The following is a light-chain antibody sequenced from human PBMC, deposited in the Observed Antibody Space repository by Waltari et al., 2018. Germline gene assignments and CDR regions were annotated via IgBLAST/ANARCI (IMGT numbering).Light chain of an antibody. CDR3: CSYAGSNTWV. Sequence: QSALTQPASVSGSPGQSITISCTGTSSDVGSYNLVSWYQHHPGKAPKLMIYEGSKRPVGVSNRFYGSKSGNTASLTISGLQAEDEADYYCCSYAGSNTWVFGEGTKLTVL. J-gene: IGLJ3*02. V-gene: IGLV2-23*01. CDR2: EGS. CDR1: SSDVGSYNL.